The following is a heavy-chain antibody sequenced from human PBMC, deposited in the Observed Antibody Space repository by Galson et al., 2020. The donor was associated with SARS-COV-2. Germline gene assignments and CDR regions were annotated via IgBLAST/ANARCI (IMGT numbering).Heavy chain of an antibody. V-gene: IGHV3-30*04. Sequence: GGSLRLSCAASGFTFSNYAMHWVRQAPGKGLEWVAFISYDGSNKYYADSVKGRFTISRDNSKNTLCLQMNSLRTEDTAVYYCARPRSGGYYGSFDSWGQGTLVTVSS. J-gene: IGHJ4*02. CDR2: ISYDGSNK. CDR3: ARPRSGGYYGSFDS. D-gene: IGHD1-26*01. CDR1: GFTFSNYA.